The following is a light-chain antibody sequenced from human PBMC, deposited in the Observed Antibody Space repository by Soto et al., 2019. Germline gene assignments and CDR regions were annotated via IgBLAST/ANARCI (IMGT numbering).Light chain of an antibody. CDR1: QTIDSW. CDR2: KAS. V-gene: IGKV1-5*03. J-gene: IGKJ1*01. Sequence: IQLNQSPSTLSASVGDRVTLTCRASQTIDSWLAWYQQRPGKPPNLLIYKASSLKSGVPSRFSGSGSGTEFTLTISSLQPDDFATYYCQQYDTYWTFGQGTKVDIK. CDR3: QQYDTYWT.